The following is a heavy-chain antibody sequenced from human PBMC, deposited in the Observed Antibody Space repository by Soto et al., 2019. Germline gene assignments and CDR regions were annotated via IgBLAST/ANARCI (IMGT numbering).Heavy chain of an antibody. CDR3: ARDFAHFDS. CDR2: VYHTGRT. CDR1: GGSFKSGSYS. J-gene: IGHJ4*02. V-gene: IGHV4-61*01. Sequence: SETLSLTCTVSGGSFKSGSYSWSWIRQPPGKGLEWIGYVYHTGRTSYNPSLKSRVSISMDTSKNQFSLNLDSVTAADTAVYFCARDFAHFDSWGQGTLVTVSS. D-gene: IGHD3-3*01.